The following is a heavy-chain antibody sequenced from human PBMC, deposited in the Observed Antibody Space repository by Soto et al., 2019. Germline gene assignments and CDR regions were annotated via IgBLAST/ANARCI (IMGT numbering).Heavy chain of an antibody. CDR1: GYTFTGYY. Sequence: ASVKVSCKASGYTFTGYYMHWVRQAPGQRLECLGWINAGNGNTKYSQKFQDRVTITRDTSASTVYLELSSLRFEDTAVYYCARADDGYYHSGMDVWGQGTTVTVSS. J-gene: IGHJ6*02. CDR3: ARADDGYYHSGMDV. D-gene: IGHD1-26*01. CDR2: INAGNGNT. V-gene: IGHV1-3*01.